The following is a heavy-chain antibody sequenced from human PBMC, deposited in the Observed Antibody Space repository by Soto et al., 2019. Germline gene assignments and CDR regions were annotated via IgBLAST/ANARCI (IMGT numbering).Heavy chain of an antibody. CDR1: GFTFSTYS. CDR3: ATELELPDAFDI. CDR2: ISSSSSYI. Sequence: EVQLVESGGGLVKPGGSLRLSCAASGFTFSTYSMNWVRQAPGKGLEWVSFISSSSSYIYYADSVKGRFTISRDNANNSLYLQMNSRRAEDTAVYYCATELELPDAFDIWGQGTMVTVSS. J-gene: IGHJ3*02. V-gene: IGHV3-21*06. D-gene: IGHD1-7*01.